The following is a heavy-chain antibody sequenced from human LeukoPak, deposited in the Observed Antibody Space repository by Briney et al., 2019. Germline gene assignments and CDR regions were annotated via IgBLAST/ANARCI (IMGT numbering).Heavy chain of an antibody. V-gene: IGHV3-7*01. CDR3: ARDKDGSGHGYFGL. CDR2: IKQDGSQK. J-gene: IGHJ2*01. D-gene: IGHD3-10*01. CDR1: GFTFTIYW. Sequence: PGGSLRLSCAASGFTFTIYWVNWVRHAPGKGLEWVANIKQDGSQKYYVDSVKGRFTISRDNARNSLYLQMNSLRAEDTAVYYCARDKDGSGHGYFGLWGRGTLVTVSS.